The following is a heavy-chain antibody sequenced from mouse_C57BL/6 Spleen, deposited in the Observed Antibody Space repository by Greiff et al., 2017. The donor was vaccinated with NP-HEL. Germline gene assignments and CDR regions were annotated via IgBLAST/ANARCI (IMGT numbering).Heavy chain of an antibody. Sequence: QVTLKESGPGILQSSQTLSLTCSFSGFSLSTSGMGVSWIRQPSGKGLEWLAHIYWVDDKRYNPSLKSRLTISKDTSRNQVFLKITSVDTADTATYYCARREGGYDSFAYWGQGTLVTVSA. CDR3: ARREGGYDSFAY. D-gene: IGHD2-2*01. J-gene: IGHJ3*01. V-gene: IGHV8-12*01. CDR1: GFSLSTSGMG. CDR2: IYWVDDK.